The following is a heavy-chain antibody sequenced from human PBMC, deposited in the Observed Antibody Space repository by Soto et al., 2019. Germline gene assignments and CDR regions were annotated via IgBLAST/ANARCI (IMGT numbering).Heavy chain of an antibody. D-gene: IGHD2-2*01. CDR3: ARGLPAAIRHLYYYYGMDV. CDR2: INPNSGGT. CDR1: GYTFTGYY. J-gene: IGHJ6*02. Sequence: ASVKVSCKASGYTFTGYYMHWVRQAPGQGLEWMGWINPNSGGTNYAQKFQGWVTMTRDTSISTAYMELSRLRSDDTAVYYCARGLPAAIRHLYYYYGMDVWGQGTTVTVSS. V-gene: IGHV1-2*04.